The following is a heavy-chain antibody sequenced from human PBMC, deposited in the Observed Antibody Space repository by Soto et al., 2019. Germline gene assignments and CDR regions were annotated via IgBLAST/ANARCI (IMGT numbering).Heavy chain of an antibody. D-gene: IGHD4-17*01. V-gene: IGHV3-9*01. Sequence: GGSLRLSCAASGFTFDDYAMHWARQAPGKGLEWVSGISWNSGSMGYADSVKGRFTISRDNAKNSLYLQMNSLRAEDTALYYCAKDYTSTVPDAFDIWGQGTMVTVSS. CDR1: GFTFDDYA. CDR2: ISWNSGSM. J-gene: IGHJ3*02. CDR3: AKDYTSTVPDAFDI.